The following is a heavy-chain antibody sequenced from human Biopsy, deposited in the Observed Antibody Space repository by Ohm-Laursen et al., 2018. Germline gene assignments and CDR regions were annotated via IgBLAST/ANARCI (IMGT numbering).Heavy chain of an antibody. D-gene: IGHD6-19*01. CDR2: ISPKSGDT. CDR3: ALQSVAQMKNFDY. CDR1: GYSFTSYY. Sequence: SSVKVSCKSSGYSFTSYYIHWVRQAPGQGLEWMGWISPKSGDTNYAHKFQGNITMTRDTSMSTAYMEMSRLRCDDTAVYYCALQSVAQMKNFDYWGQGTLVTVSS. J-gene: IGHJ4*02. V-gene: IGHV1-2*02.